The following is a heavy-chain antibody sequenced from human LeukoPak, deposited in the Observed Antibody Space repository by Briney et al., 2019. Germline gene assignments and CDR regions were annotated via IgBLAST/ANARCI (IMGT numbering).Heavy chain of an antibody. D-gene: IGHD3-10*01. CDR3: GDLGSAGTDH. V-gene: IGHV3-72*01. CDR2: ISNKANGYTT. CDR1: GFTFSPHY. Sequence: GGSLRLSCAASGFTFSPHYMDWVRQSPGQGLEWVGLISNKANGYTTIYAASVKGRFTISRDDSKNSVYLQMGSLKTEDTAVYYCGDLGSAGTDHWGQGTLVTVSP. J-gene: IGHJ4*02.